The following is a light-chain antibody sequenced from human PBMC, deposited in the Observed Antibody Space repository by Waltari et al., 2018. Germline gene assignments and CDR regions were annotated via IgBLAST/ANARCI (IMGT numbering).Light chain of an antibody. CDR2: GAS. V-gene: IGKV3-15*01. J-gene: IGKJ1*01. CDR1: QSVGSN. Sequence: EIVMTQSPATLSVSPGERATLSCRASQSVGSNFAWYQQKPGQAPRLLLYGASTRATGVPARISGTGSGTEFTLTISSLQSEDFAVYYCHQYNEWPRTFGQGTKVEIK. CDR3: HQYNEWPRT.